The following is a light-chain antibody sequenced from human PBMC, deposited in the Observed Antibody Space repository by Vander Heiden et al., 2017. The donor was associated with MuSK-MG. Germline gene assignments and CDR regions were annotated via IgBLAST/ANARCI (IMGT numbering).Light chain of an antibody. J-gene: IGLJ2*01. V-gene: IGLV3-21*02. CDR3: QVWDSSSDHRVV. Sequence: QPPSVSGALGQMARITCGGNNIARKSVHWYQQKLAQAPVLVVYDDSDLPSGIPERFSGSNSGNTDTLTMSRVEAGDEADYYCQVWDSSSDHRVVFGGGTKLTVL. CDR1: NIARKS. CDR2: DDS.